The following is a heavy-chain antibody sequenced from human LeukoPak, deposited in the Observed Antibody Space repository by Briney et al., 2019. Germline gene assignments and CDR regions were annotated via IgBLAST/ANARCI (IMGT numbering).Heavy chain of an antibody. CDR1: GGSISSGGYS. Sequence: SETLSLTCAVSGGSISSGGYSWSWIRQPPGKGLEWIGYIYHSGSTYYNPSLKSRVTISVDTSKNQFSLKLSSVTAADTAVYYCARLSSTSRYYLEWLLHDAFDIWGQGTMVTVSS. J-gene: IGHJ3*02. V-gene: IGHV4-30-2*01. CDR2: IYHSGST. D-gene: IGHD3-3*01. CDR3: ARLSSTSRYYLEWLLHDAFDI.